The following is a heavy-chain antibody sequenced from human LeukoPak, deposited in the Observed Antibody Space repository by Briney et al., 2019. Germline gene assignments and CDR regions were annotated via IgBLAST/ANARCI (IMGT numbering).Heavy chain of an antibody. CDR2: INHSGST. V-gene: IGHV4-34*01. J-gene: IGHJ4*02. CDR3: AREYYDFWSGQKTGIDY. CDR1: GGSFSGYY. D-gene: IGHD3-3*01. Sequence: SETLSLTCAVYGGSFSGYYWSWIRQPPGKGLEWIGEINHSGSTNYNPSLKSRVTISVDTSKNQFSLKLSSVTAADTAVYYCAREYYDFWSGQKTGIDYWGQGTLVTVSS.